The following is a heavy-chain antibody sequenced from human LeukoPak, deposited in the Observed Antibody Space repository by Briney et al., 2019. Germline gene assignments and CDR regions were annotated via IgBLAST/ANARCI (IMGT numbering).Heavy chain of an antibody. CDR1: GYTFISYY. CDR2: INPSGGST. Sequence: ASVTVSCKASGYTFISYYLHWVRQAPGQGLEWMGIINPSGGSTSYAQKFQGRVTMTRDTSTSTVYMELRSLRSDDTAVYYCARAGYYYDSSGYYHDAFDIWGQGTMVTVSS. J-gene: IGHJ3*02. V-gene: IGHV1-46*01. D-gene: IGHD3-22*01. CDR3: ARAGYYYDSSGYYHDAFDI.